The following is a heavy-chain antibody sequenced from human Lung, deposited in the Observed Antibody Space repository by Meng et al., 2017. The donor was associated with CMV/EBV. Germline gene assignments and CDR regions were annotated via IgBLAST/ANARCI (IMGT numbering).Heavy chain of an antibody. V-gene: IGHV1-18*01. CDR2: ISPYTGNT. CDR1: GHTLNTYG. CDR3: ARDGAQGVVIVIPGSTSMDL. J-gene: IGHJ6*02. D-gene: IGHD2/OR15-2a*01. Sequence: ASXXVVXKASGHTLNTYGPSWVRQAPGQGLEWIAWISPYTGNTKFAQKFHGRVTMTTDISTTTSYMELTSLRSDDTAVYYCARDGAQGVVIVIPGSTSMDLXGQGXTVTVSS.